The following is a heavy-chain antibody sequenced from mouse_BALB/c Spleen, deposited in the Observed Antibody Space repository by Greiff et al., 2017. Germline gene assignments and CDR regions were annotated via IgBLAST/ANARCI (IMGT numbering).Heavy chain of an antibody. D-gene: IGHD1-1*01. J-gene: IGHJ4*01. CDR3: ARSNYYGSIYYAMDY. CDR2: INPNNGGT. Sequence: EVKLMESGPELVKPGASVKIPCKASGYTFTDYNMDWVKQSHGKSLEWIGDINPNNGGTIYNQKFKGKATLTVDKSSSTAYMELRSLTSEDTAVYYCARSNYYGSIYYAMDYWGQGTSVTVSS. V-gene: IGHV1-18*01. CDR1: GYTFTDYN.